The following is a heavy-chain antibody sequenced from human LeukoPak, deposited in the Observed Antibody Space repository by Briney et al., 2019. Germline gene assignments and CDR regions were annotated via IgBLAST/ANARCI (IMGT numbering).Heavy chain of an antibody. Sequence: ASVKVSCKASGYTFTGYYMHWVRQAPGQGLEWMGWINPNSGGTNYAQKFQGRVTMTTDTSTSTAYMELRSLRSDDTAVYYCARDAREVSLWFGEFSPWGQGTLVTVSS. CDR2: INPNSGGT. D-gene: IGHD3-10*01. CDR1: GYTFTGYY. J-gene: IGHJ5*02. CDR3: ARDAREVSLWFGEFSP. V-gene: IGHV1-2*02.